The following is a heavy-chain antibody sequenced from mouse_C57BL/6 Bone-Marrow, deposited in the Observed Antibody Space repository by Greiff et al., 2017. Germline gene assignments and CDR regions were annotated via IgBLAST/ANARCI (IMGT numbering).Heavy chain of an antibody. D-gene: IGHD2-1*01. CDR1: GFTFSSYG. Sequence: VQLKESGGDLVKPGGSLKLSCAASGFTFSSYGMSWVRQTPDKRLEWVATISSGGSYTYYPDSVQGRFPISRDNAKNTLYLQMSSLKSEDTAMYYCARRGFYYGNFLWYCDVWGTGTTVTVSS. CDR2: ISSGGSYT. V-gene: IGHV5-6*01. J-gene: IGHJ1*03. CDR3: ARRGFYYGNFLWYCDV.